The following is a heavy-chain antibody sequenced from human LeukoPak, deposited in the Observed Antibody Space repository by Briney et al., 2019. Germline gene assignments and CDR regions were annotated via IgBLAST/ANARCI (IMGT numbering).Heavy chain of an antibody. V-gene: IGHV4-4*09. Sequence: PSETLSLTCTVSGGSISSYYWSWIRQPPGKGLEWIGYIYTSGSTNYNPPLKSRVTISVDTSKNQFSLKLSSVTAADTAVYYCARQVVGVMVRHFDLWGRGTLVTVSS. J-gene: IGHJ2*01. D-gene: IGHD5-18*01. CDR1: GGSISSYY. CDR2: IYTSGST. CDR3: ARQVVGVMVRHFDL.